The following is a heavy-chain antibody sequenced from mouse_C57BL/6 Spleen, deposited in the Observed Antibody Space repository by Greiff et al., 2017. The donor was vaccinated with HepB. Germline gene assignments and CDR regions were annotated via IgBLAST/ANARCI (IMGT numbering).Heavy chain of an antibody. V-gene: IGHV1-42*01. Sequence: EVQLQQSGPELVKPGASVKISCKASGYSFTGYYMNWVKQSPEKSLEWIGEINPSTGGTTYNQKFKAKATLTVDKSSSTAYMQLKSLTSEDSAVYYCARAYSNYVCWFAYWGQGTLVTVSA. CDR3: ARAYSNYVCWFAY. J-gene: IGHJ3*01. CDR1: GYSFTGYY. D-gene: IGHD2-5*01. CDR2: INPSTGGT.